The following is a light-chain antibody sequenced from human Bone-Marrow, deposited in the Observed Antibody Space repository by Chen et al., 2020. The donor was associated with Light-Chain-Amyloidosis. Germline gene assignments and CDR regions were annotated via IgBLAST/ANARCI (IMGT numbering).Light chain of an antibody. Sequence: CELTQPPSVSVSPGQTANITCSGDKLGDKYVCWYQQKPGQSPVVVIYQDTKRPSGIPERFSGSNSGSTATLTISGTQTMDEADYYCQAWDSSTVVFGGGTRLTVL. CDR3: QAWDSSTVV. V-gene: IGLV3-1*01. J-gene: IGLJ2*01. CDR1: KLGDKY. CDR2: QDT.